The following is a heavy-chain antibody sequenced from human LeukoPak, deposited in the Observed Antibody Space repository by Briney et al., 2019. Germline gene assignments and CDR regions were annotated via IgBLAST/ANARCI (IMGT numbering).Heavy chain of an antibody. CDR3: AKDLSWFGELLSPGAFDI. Sequence: PGGSLRLSCAASGFTFSSYAMSWVRQAPGKGLEWVSAISGSGGSTYYADSVKGRFTISRDNSKNTLYPQMNSLRAEDTAVYYCAKDLSWFGELLSPGAFDIWGQGTMVTVSS. J-gene: IGHJ3*02. D-gene: IGHD3-10*01. CDR2: ISGSGGST. CDR1: GFTFSSYA. V-gene: IGHV3-23*01.